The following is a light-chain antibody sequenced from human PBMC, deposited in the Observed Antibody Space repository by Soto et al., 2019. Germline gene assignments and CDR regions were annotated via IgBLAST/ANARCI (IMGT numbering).Light chain of an antibody. V-gene: IGKV1-5*03. J-gene: IGKJ2*01. CDR2: TAS. Sequence: DIQMTQFPSTLSASIGDRVTITCRASHSISTWLAWYQQKAGKAPKLLIYTASSLETGVPSRFSGSGSGTEFTLTISSLQPDDFATYYCQHYNRYSPYTFGQGTRLEIK. CDR3: QHYNRYSPYT. CDR1: HSISTW.